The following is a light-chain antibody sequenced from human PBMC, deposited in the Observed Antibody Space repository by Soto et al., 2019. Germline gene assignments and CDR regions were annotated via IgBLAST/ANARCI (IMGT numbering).Light chain of an antibody. Sequence: AIQLTQSPSSLSASVGDRVTITCRASQGINSALAWYQQKPGKAPKLLIYDASSLESGVPSRFSGSGSGTDFTLNISSLQPEDFATYYCQQFNSYPRTFGPGTKVDIK. CDR1: QGINSA. CDR3: QQFNSYPRT. V-gene: IGKV1-13*02. J-gene: IGKJ3*01. CDR2: DAS.